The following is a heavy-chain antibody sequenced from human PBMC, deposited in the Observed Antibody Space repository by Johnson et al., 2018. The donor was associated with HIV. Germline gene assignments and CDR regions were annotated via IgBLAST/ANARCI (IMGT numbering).Heavy chain of an antibody. D-gene: IGHD3-22*01. Sequence: QVQLVESGGGVVQPGGSLRLSCAASGFTFSSYGMHWVRQAPGKVLEWVSVIWYDGSNKYYADSVKGRFTISRDNSKNTLYLQMNSLRVEDTAVYYCARDFCYYYDRWAFDIWGQGTMVTVSS. V-gene: IGHV3-33*01. J-gene: IGHJ3*02. CDR3: ARDFCYYYDRWAFDI. CDR1: GFTFSSYG. CDR2: IWYDGSNK.